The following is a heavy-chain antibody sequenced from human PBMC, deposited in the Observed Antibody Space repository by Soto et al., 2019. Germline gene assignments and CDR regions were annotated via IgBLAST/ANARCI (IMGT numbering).Heavy chain of an antibody. CDR3: ARLELAGDLSNNWFDP. V-gene: IGHV4-39*01. Sequence: LSLTCIVSGGSITTVHYYWGWILQPPGKGLEWIGIVSYSGSTYYNPSLKSRATIYADTSNNQFSLRLISVTAADTAVYYCARLELAGDLSNNWFDPWGQGTLVTVSS. CDR1: GGSITTVHYY. CDR2: VSYSGST. D-gene: IGHD6-19*01. J-gene: IGHJ5*02.